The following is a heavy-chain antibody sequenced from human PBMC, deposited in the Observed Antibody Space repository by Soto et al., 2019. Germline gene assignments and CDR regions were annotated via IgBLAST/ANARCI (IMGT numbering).Heavy chain of an antibody. CDR1: GYTFTSYG. D-gene: IGHD1-26*01. CDR3: ARYLSAGGSYFLDAFDI. CDR2: ISAYNGNT. J-gene: IGHJ3*02. Sequence: ASVKVSCKASGYTFTSYGISWVRQAPGQGLEWMGWISAYNGNTNYAQKLQGRVTMTTDTSTSTAYMELRSLRSDDTAVYYCARYLSAGGSYFLDAFDIWGQGTMVTVSS. V-gene: IGHV1-18*04.